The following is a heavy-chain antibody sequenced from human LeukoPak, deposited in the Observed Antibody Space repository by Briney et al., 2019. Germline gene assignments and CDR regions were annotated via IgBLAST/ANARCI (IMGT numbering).Heavy chain of an antibody. CDR1: GGSISSYY. D-gene: IGHD6-19*01. Sequence: SETLSLTCTVSGGSISSYYWSWIRQPPGKGLEWIGYIYYSGSTNYNPSLKSRVTISVDTSKNQFSLKLSSVTAADTAMYYCARSRHSSGWYYYWGQGTLVTVSS. J-gene: IGHJ4*02. CDR3: ARSRHSSGWYYY. CDR2: IYYSGST. V-gene: IGHV4-59*08.